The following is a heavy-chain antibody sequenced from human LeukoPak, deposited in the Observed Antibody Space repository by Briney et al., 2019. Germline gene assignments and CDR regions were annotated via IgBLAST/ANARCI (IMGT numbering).Heavy chain of an antibody. J-gene: IGHJ3*02. Sequence: GGSLRLSCAASGFTFSSHWMTWVRQAPGKGLEWVANINQDGSERYYVDSVEGRFTISRDNAKNSLYLQMNSLRAEDTAVYYCARDSEYSSSFAFDIWGQGTMVTVSS. D-gene: IGHD6-13*01. CDR3: ARDSEYSSSFAFDI. CDR2: INQDGSER. V-gene: IGHV3-7*01. CDR1: GFTFSSHW.